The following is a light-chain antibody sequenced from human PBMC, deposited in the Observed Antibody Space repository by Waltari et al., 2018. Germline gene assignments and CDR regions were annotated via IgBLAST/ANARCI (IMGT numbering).Light chain of an antibody. CDR1: EGISTY. V-gene: IGKV1-9*01. Sequence: IQLTQSPSSLSASVGDKVTITCRASEGISTYLAWYQQQPGKDPKLLIYGASTLQSGVPSRFSGSGSGTDFTLTISSLQPGDFATYYCQQLDKYPLTFGGGTKVEIK. CDR2: GAS. J-gene: IGKJ4*01. CDR3: QQLDKYPLT.